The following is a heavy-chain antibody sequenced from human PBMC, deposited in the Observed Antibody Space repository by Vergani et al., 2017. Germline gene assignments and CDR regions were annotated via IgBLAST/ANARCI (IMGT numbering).Heavy chain of an antibody. CDR2: ISSHGDTT. D-gene: IGHD1-1*01. J-gene: IGHJ4*02. CDR3: AKFPLNITTPDRGDF. CDR1: GVRFSAYG. Sequence: HVQMVESGGGVVQPGRSLRLSCAVSGVRFSAYGMHWVRQAPGRGLEWVALISSHGDTTYYEDSVKGRFTISRDNSKNTLFLQMHSLRVEDTALYYCAKFPLNITTPDRGDFWGQGSLVTVSS. V-gene: IGHV3-30*18.